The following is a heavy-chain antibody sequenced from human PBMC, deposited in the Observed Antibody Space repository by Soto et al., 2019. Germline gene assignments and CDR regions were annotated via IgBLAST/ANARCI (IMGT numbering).Heavy chain of an antibody. CDR3: ARILEITMIRGP. J-gene: IGHJ5*02. CDR2: IFSNDAK. Sequence: QVTFKESGPVLVKPTETLTLTCTVSGFALNDARMGVSWIRQPPGKALEWLAHIFSNDAKFYNPALKSRLTISKDTSKSQVVLIMTDMDPVDTATYYCARILEITMIRGPWGQGTLVTVSS. CDR1: GFALNDARMG. V-gene: IGHV2-26*01. D-gene: IGHD3-10*01.